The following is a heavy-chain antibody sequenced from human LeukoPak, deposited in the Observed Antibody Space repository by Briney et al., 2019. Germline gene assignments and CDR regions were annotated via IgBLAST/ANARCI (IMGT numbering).Heavy chain of an antibody. CDR1: EFTFSSYA. J-gene: IGHJ4*02. D-gene: IGHD3-9*01. Sequence: GGSLRLSCAASEFTFSSYAMSWVRQAPGKGLEWVSVISGSGGSTYYADSVKGRFTISRDNAKNSLYLQMNSLRAEDTAVYYCARAFYDFLTGYPAYFDYWGQGTLVTVSS. CDR2: ISGSGGST. CDR3: ARAFYDFLTGYPAYFDY. V-gene: IGHV3-23*01.